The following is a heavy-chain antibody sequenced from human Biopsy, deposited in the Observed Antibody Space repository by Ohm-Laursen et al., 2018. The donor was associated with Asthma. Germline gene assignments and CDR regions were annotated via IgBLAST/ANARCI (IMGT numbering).Heavy chain of an antibody. Sequence: ASVKVSCKASGYTFNSVAVMWVRQAPGQGLEWMGWINTNSGTPTYVQGFSGRFVFSLDPSVTTAYLQIDSLRSKDTGVYYCTRAGSTFVADYWGQGTLVTVSS. D-gene: IGHD5-12*01. CDR1: GYTFNSVA. CDR3: TRAGSTFVADY. V-gene: IGHV7-4-1*01. CDR2: INTNSGTP. J-gene: IGHJ4*01.